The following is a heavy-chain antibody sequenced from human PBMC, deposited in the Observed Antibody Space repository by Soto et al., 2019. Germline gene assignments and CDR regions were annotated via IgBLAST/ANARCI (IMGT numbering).Heavy chain of an antibody. CDR2: VFHSGLT. D-gene: IGHD2-21*01. V-gene: IGHV4-4*02. Sequence: SVPLSDRRSVAGASIGDLDGWSCIQQTTGRGLEWIGEVFHSGLTNYNPSLKSPVTISMDASKNQLSLEIRSVTAADTAVYYCARDVYYGGFVLGYWGHGTLVTVSS. J-gene: IGHJ4*01. CDR3: ARDVYYGGFVLGY. CDR1: GASIGDLDG.